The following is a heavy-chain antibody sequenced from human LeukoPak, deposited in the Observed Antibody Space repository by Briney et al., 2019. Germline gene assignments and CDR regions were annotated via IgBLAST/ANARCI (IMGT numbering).Heavy chain of an antibody. CDR2: IDDSGTT. J-gene: IGHJ6*02. Sequence: SETLSLTCTVSGGSISSYYWSGIRQPPGEGLEWIGYIDDSGTTKYSASLRSRVTMSVASSKNQFSLKLVSVTAADTVIYYCVRDNWYDSGNTWHYYGMDVWGQGTTVTVSS. CDR3: VRDNWYDSGNTWHYYGMDV. V-gene: IGHV4-59*01. D-gene: IGHD6-19*01. CDR1: GGSISSYY.